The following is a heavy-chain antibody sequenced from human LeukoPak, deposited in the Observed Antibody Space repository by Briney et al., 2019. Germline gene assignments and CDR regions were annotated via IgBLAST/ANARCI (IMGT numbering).Heavy chain of an antibody. CDR2: ISYDGSNK. D-gene: IGHD6-19*01. J-gene: IGHJ6*02. V-gene: IGHV3-30*18. CDR3: AKDYGSGWFYGMDV. Sequence: GRSLRLSCSASGFTFSSYGMHRVRQAPGKGLEGGAVISYDGSNKYYADSVKGRFTISRDNSKNTLYLQMNSLRAEDTAVYYCAKDYGSGWFYGMDVWGQGTTVTVSS. CDR1: GFTFSSYG.